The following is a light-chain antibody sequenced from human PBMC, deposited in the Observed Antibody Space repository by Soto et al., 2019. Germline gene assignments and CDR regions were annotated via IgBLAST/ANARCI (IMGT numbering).Light chain of an antibody. Sequence: EIALTQSPGTLSLSPGERATLSCWASQSVSRSFLAWYQQKPGQAPRLLIYGASSRATGIPDRFSGSGSGTDFTLSISSLQSEDFAVYYCQQYNNWPFITFGQGTRLEIK. V-gene: IGKV3-20*01. J-gene: IGKJ5*01. CDR1: QSVSRSF. CDR2: GAS. CDR3: QQYNNWPFIT.